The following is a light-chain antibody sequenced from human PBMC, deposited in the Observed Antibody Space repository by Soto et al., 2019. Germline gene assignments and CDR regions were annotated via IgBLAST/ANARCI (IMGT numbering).Light chain of an antibody. J-gene: IGLJ1*01. CDR1: SSDVGGYNY. CDR3: RSKTRRSPLF. V-gene: IGLV2-14*01. CDR2: EVS. Sequence: QSALTQPASVSGSPGQSITISCTGTSSDVGGYNYVSWYQQHPGKAPKLMIYEVSNRPSGVSNRFSGSKSGNTASLTISGPPAEEQADYYCRSKTRRSPLFLGTGTQVTVL.